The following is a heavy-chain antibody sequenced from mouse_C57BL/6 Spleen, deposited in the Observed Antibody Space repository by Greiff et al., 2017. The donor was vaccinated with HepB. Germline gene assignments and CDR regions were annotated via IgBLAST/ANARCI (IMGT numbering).Heavy chain of an antibody. CDR2: IRNKANNHAT. J-gene: IGHJ2*01. D-gene: IGHD1-1*01. Sequence: EVKLVESGGGLVQPGGSMKLSCAASGFTFSDAWMDWVRQSPEKGLEWVAEIRNKANNHATYYAESVKGRFTISRDDSKSSVYLQMNSLRAEDTGIYYCTTPFYYGSKVFDYWGQGTTLTVSS. CDR3: TTPFYYGSKVFDY. V-gene: IGHV6-6*01. CDR1: GFTFSDAW.